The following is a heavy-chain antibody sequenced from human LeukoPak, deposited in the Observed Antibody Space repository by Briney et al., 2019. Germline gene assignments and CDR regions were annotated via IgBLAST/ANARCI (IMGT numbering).Heavy chain of an antibody. CDR3: ARGQVPAATGAFDI. J-gene: IGHJ3*02. CDR2: IYTSGST. CDR1: GGSINSYY. Sequence: SETLSLTCTVSGGSINSYYWSWIRQPAGKGLEWIGRIYTSGSTNYNPSLKSRVTISVDKSKNQFSLKLSSVTAADTAVYYCARGQVPAATGAFDIWGQGTTVTVSS. D-gene: IGHD2-2*01. V-gene: IGHV4-4*07.